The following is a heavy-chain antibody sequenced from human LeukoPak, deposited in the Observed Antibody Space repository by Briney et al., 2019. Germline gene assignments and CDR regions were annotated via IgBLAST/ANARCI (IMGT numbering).Heavy chain of an antibody. V-gene: IGHV5-10-1*01. J-gene: IGHJ4*02. Sequence: GESLKISCKGSGYRFTSYWISWVRQMPGKGLEWMGRIDPSDSYTNYSPSFQGHVTISADKSISTAYLQWSSLKASDTAMYYCARRMVRGVITSPFDYWGQGTLVTVSS. D-gene: IGHD3-10*01. CDR2: IDPSDSYT. CDR1: GYRFTSYW. CDR3: ARRMVRGVITSPFDY.